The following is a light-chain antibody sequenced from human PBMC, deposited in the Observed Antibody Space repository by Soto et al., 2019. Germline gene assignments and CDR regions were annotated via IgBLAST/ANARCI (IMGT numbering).Light chain of an antibody. J-gene: IGKJ4*01. Sequence: AIQLTQSPSSLSASVGDRVTITCRASQGISSALAWYKQKPGKAPKLLISHASSLESGVPSRFSGSGSGTDFTLTISSLQPEDFATYHCQQFYTYPTFGGGTKVEIK. V-gene: IGKV1-13*02. CDR2: HAS. CDR1: QGISSA. CDR3: QQFYTYPT.